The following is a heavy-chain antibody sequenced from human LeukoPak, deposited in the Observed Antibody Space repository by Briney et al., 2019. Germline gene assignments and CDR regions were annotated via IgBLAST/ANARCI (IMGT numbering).Heavy chain of an antibody. D-gene: IGHD2-15*01. CDR2: MNPNSGNT. Sequence: ASVKVSCKASGYTFTSYDINWVRQATGQGLEWMGWMNPNSGNTGYAQKFQGRVTMTRNTSISTAYMELSSLRSEDTAVYFCARDGYCSGGSCHSFEYWGQGTLVTVSS. CDR1: GYTFTSYD. CDR3: ARDGYCSGGSCHSFEY. J-gene: IGHJ4*02. V-gene: IGHV1-8*01.